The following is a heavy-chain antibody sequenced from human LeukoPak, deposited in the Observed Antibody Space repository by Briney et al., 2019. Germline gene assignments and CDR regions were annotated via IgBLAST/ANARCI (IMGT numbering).Heavy chain of an antibody. V-gene: IGHV3-23*01. Sequence: GGSLRLSCAASGFTFSDYYMSWVRQAPGKGLEWISGISGSDASTYYADSVTGRFTISRDNSRNTLYLQMNSLRGDDTAVYYCAKDVGKWESLHFFDYWGQGTLVTVSS. CDR1: GFTFSDYY. CDR3: AKDVGKWESLHFFDY. CDR2: ISGSDAST. D-gene: IGHD1-26*01. J-gene: IGHJ4*02.